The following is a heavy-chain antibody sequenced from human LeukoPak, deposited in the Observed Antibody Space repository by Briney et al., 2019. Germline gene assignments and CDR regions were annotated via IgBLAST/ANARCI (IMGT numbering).Heavy chain of an antibody. CDR1: GGSISSYY. CDR2: IYYSGST. Sequence: SETLSLTCTVSGGSISSYYWSWLRQPPGKGLEWIGYIYYSGSTNYNPSLKSRVTISVDTSKNQFSLTLSSVTAADTAVYYCARTVLDFWSGYYGDYYYYYMDVWGKGTTVTVSS. D-gene: IGHD3-3*01. J-gene: IGHJ6*03. V-gene: IGHV4-59*01. CDR3: ARTVLDFWSGYYGDYYYYYMDV.